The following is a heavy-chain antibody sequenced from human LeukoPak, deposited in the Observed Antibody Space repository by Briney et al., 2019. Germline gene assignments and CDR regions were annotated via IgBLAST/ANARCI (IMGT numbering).Heavy chain of an antibody. Sequence: GGSLRPSCAASGFTFSSYLMTWVRQAPGKGLEWVAKIKQDGSEKYYVDSVKGRFTISRDNAKNSLYLQMNSLGAEDTAVYYCARRGNSSSWDHFDYRGPGTLVTVSS. V-gene: IGHV3-7*05. J-gene: IGHJ4*02. CDR3: ARRGNSSSWDHFDY. D-gene: IGHD6-13*01. CDR2: IKQDGSEK. CDR1: GFTFSSYL.